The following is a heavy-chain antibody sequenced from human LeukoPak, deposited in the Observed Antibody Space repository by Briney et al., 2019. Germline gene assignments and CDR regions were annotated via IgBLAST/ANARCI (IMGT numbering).Heavy chain of an antibody. D-gene: IGHD4-17*01. CDR2: IYSGGST. CDR3: ARSGYGDYIDY. J-gene: IGHJ4*02. Sequence: PGGSLRLSCAASGFTVSSNYMSWVRQAPGKGLEWVSVIYSGGSTYYADSVKGRFTISRDNSKNTLYLQMDSLRAEDTAVYYCARSGYGDYIDYWGQGTLVTVSS. V-gene: IGHV3-53*01. CDR1: GFTVSSNY.